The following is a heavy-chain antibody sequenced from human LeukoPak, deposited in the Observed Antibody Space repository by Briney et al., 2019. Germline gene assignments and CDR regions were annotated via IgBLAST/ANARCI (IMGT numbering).Heavy chain of an antibody. CDR3: ARLHSSGWYSNWFDP. CDR1: GYSFTNYW. J-gene: IGHJ5*02. CDR2: IYPGDSDT. V-gene: IGHV5-51*01. D-gene: IGHD6-19*01. Sequence: GESLKISCKGSGYSFTNYWIGWVRQMPGKGLEWMGIIYPGDSDTRYSPSFQGQVTISADKSISTAYLQWSSLKASDTAMYYCARLHSSGWYSNWFDPWGQGTLVTVSS.